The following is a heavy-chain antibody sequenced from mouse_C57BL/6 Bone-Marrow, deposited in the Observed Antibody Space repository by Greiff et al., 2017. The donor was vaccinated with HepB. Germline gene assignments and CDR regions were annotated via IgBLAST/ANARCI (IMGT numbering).Heavy chain of an antibody. CDR1: GYAFSSYW. V-gene: IGHV1-80*01. Sequence: QVQLQQSGAELVKPGASVKISCKASGYAFSSYWMNWVKQRPGKGLEWIGQIYPGDGDTNYNGKFKGKATLTADKSSSTAYMPLSSLTSEDSAVYFCARRIYYGSSFDYWGQGTTLTVSS. CDR3: ARRIYYGSSFDY. CDR2: IYPGDGDT. D-gene: IGHD1-1*01. J-gene: IGHJ2*01.